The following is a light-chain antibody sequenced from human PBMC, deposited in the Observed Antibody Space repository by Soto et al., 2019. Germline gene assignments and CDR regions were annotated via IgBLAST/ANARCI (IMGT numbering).Light chain of an antibody. CDR1: QSVSSTY. CDR2: DKS. J-gene: IGKJ5*01. CDR3: QQYNNWPPST. Sequence: EIVMTQSPFTLSVSPGERATLSCRASQSVSSTYLAWYQQKPGQAPRLLIYDKSSRAPGVPARFSGSGTGTDFTLTINSLQSEDVGVYYCQQYNNWPPSTFGQGTRLEIK. V-gene: IGKV3-15*01.